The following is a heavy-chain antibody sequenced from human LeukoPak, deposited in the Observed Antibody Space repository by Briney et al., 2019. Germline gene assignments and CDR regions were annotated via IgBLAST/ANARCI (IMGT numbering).Heavy chain of an antibody. J-gene: IGHJ2*01. D-gene: IGHD4-23*01. Sequence: ASVKVSCKASGYTFPSYDINWVRQATGQGLEWMGWMNPNSGNTGYAQKFQGRVTITRNTSISTAYMELSSLRSEDTAVYYCARASHYGGNFRWYFDLWGRGTLVTVSS. V-gene: IGHV1-8*03. CDR1: GYTFPSYD. CDR2: MNPNSGNT. CDR3: ARASHYGGNFRWYFDL.